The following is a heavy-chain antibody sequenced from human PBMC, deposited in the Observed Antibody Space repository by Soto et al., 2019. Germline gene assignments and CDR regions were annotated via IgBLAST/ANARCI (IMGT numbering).Heavy chain of an antibody. CDR3: ARGRVVVVAATLGYYYYGMDV. CDR2: INHSGST. CDR1: GGSFSGYY. J-gene: IGHJ6*02. D-gene: IGHD2-15*01. Sequence: PSETLSLTCAVYGGSFSGYYWSWIRQPPGKGLEWIGEINHSGSTNYNPSLKGRVTISVDTSKNQFSLKLSSVTAADTAVYYCARGRVVVVAATLGYYYYGMDVWGQGTTVTVSS. V-gene: IGHV4-34*01.